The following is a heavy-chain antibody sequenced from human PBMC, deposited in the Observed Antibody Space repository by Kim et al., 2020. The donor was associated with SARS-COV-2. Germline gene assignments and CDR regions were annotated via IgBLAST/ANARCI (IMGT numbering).Heavy chain of an antibody. CDR3: ANGSSVAGNYYYYGMDV. CDR2: ISGTGGST. V-gene: IGHV3-23*01. Sequence: GGSLRLSCAASGFIFSSFAMSWVRQAPGKGLEWVSAISGTGGSTYSADSVKGWFTISRDNTKTTLNLQMNSLRAEDTAVYYCANGSSVAGNYYYYGMDVWGQGTTVTVS. D-gene: IGHD1-26*01. J-gene: IGHJ6*02. CDR1: GFIFSSFA.